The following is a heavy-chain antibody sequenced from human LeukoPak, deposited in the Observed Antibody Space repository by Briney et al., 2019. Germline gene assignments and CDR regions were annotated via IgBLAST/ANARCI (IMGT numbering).Heavy chain of an antibody. CDR2: IYPGDSDT. Sequence: GESLKISCKGSGYSFTSCWIGWVRQMPGKGLEWMGIIYPGDSDTRYSPSFQGQVTISADKSISTAYLQWSSLKASDTAMYYCVRQSSGYCRSFDYWGQGTLVTVSS. CDR1: GYSFTSCW. J-gene: IGHJ4*02. V-gene: IGHV5-51*01. D-gene: IGHD3-22*01. CDR3: VRQSSGYCRSFDY.